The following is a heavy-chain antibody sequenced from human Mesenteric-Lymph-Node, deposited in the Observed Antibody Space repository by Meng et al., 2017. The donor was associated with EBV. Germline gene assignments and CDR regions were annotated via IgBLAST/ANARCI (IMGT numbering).Heavy chain of an antibody. D-gene: IGHD3-10*01. CDR2: IIPIFGTA. J-gene: IGHJ5*02. CDR3: ARGSDYYGSGSYYNWFDP. Sequence: QVRRVRAGSVGMKPGPSVKVSCKASGGTCSSFAISWVRQAPGQGLGGMGGIIPIFGTANYAQKFQGRVTITADESTSTAYMELSSLRSEDTAVYYCARGSDYYGSGSYYNWFDPWGQGTLVTVSS. V-gene: IGHV1-69*01. CDR1: GGTCSSFA.